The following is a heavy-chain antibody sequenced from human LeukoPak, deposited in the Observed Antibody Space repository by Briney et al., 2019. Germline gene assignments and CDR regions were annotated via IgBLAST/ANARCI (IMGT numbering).Heavy chain of an antibody. CDR1: GFTFSSYW. Sequence: GGSLRLSCVASGFTFSSYWMHWVRQVPGKGLVWVSRINSDGSSTNYADSVKGRFTISRDNAKNTLYLQMNSLRAEDTAVYYCARYFGGLDYWGQGTLVTVSS. CDR2: INSDGSST. CDR3: ARYFGGLDY. V-gene: IGHV3-74*01. J-gene: IGHJ4*02. D-gene: IGHD4-23*01.